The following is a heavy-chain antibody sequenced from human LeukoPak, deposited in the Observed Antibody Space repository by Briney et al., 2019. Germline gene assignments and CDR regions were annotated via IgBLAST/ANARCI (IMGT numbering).Heavy chain of an antibody. Sequence: PGGSLRLSCVASGFTFRSYGMHWVRQAPGKGLEWVAVIPYDGSNKYYADSVKGRFTISRDTSKNTLYLQMNTLRAEDTAVYYCAKSSPETTMTTYFDYWGQGTLVTVSS. J-gene: IGHJ4*02. CDR2: IPYDGSNK. CDR3: AKSSPETTMTTYFDY. V-gene: IGHV3-30*18. D-gene: IGHD4-17*01. CDR1: GFTFRSYG.